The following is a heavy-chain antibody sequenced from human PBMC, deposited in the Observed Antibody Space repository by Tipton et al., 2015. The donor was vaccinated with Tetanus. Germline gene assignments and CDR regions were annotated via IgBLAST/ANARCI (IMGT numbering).Heavy chain of an antibody. Sequence: TLSLTCNVSGASINAGGYLWTWVRQHPGKGLEWIGNIYYYTARTSPSPSLDSRVSISVDTSKNQFSLKLTAVTAADTAVYYCARANYDSSKKGPFDSWGQGSLVIVSS. CDR2: IYYYTART. V-gene: IGHV4-31*03. CDR1: GASINAGGYL. J-gene: IGHJ4*02. D-gene: IGHD1-7*01. CDR3: ARANYDSSKKGPFDS.